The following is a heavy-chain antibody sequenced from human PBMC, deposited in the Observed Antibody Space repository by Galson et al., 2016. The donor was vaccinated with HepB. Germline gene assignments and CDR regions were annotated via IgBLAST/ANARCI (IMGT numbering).Heavy chain of an antibody. CDR2: ISSSGSYI. D-gene: IGHD3-9*01. CDR1: GFTFSSYS. V-gene: IGHV3-21*01. J-gene: IGHJ4*02. CDR3: ARVDIYDILTGYYIPDY. Sequence: SLRLSCAASGFTFSSYSMNWVRQAPGKGLEWVSSISSSGSYIYYADSVQGRFTISRDNAKNSLYLQMNSLRAEDTAVYYCARVDIYDILTGYYIPDYWGQGTLFTVSS.